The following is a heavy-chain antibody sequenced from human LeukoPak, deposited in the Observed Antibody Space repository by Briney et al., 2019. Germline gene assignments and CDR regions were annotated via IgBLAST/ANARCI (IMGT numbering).Heavy chain of an antibody. CDR3: ARTILWFGERNWFDP. Sequence: SVKVSCKASGGTFSSYAISWVRQAPGQGLEWMGGIIPIFGTANYAQKFLGRVTITADESTSTAYMELSSLRSEDTAVYYCARTILWFGERNWFDPWGQGTLVTVSS. D-gene: IGHD3-10*01. J-gene: IGHJ5*02. CDR2: IIPIFGTA. V-gene: IGHV1-69*13. CDR1: GGTFSSYA.